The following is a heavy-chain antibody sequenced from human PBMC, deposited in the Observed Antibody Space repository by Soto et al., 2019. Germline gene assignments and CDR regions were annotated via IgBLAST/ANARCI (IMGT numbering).Heavy chain of an antibody. D-gene: IGHD4-17*01. J-gene: IGHJ4*02. CDR3: AHGDYGQGFIFDY. CDR2: INAGNGNT. CDR1: GYTFTSYA. V-gene: IGHV1-3*01. Sequence: ASVKVSCKASGYTFTSYAMHWVRQAPGQRLEWMGWINAGNGNTEYSQKLQGRVTITRDTSASTAYMELSSLRSEDTAVYYCAHGDYGQGFIFDYWGQGTLVTVSS.